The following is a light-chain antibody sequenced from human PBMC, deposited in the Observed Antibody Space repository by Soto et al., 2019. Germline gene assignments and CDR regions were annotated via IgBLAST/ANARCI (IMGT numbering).Light chain of an antibody. CDR2: GAS. J-gene: IGKJ4*01. V-gene: IGKV3-20*01. CDR3: QQYGSSPLT. Sequence: EIVLTQSPGTLSLSPGERATLSCRASQSVSSSYLAWYQQKTGQAPRLLIYGASSRATGIPDRFSGSGSGTYFTITISRLEPDAFAVYYCQQYGSSPLTFGGGTKVEIK. CDR1: QSVSSSY.